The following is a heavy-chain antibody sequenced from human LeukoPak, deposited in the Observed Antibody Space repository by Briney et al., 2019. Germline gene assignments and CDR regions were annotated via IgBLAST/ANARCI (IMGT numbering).Heavy chain of an antibody. Sequence: SSQTLSLTCTVSGGSISSGGYYWSWIRQHPGKGLEWIGYIYYSGSTYYNPSLKSRVTISVDTSKNQFSLKLSSVTAADTAVYYCARAYDSSGYYLLGYWGQGTLVTVSS. J-gene: IGHJ4*02. D-gene: IGHD3-22*01. CDR2: IYYSGST. CDR3: ARAYDSSGYYLLGY. CDR1: GGSISSGGYY. V-gene: IGHV4-31*03.